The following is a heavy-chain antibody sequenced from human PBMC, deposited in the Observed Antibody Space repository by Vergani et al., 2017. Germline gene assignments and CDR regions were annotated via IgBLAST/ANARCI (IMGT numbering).Heavy chain of an antibody. Sequence: EVQLLESGGSLKQPGGSVRLSCAASGFTFSTYAMHWVRQAPGKGLEWVSALTGGGGSTYYADSFKGRFIISRDNSRDTLYLQMNSLRPEDTAVYYCVKTRPSAGMLRGDVPWGQGTLVTVSS. J-gene: IGHJ5*02. V-gene: IGHV3-23*01. CDR1: GFTFSTYA. CDR2: LTGGGGST. CDR3: VKTRPSAGMLRGDVP. D-gene: IGHD3-10*01.